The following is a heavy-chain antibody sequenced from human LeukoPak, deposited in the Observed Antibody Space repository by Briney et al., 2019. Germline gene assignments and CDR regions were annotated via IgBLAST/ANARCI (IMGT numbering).Heavy chain of an antibody. Sequence: PSETLSLTCTVSGGSISSSSYHWGWIRQPPGKGLEWIGSIYYSGTTYYNPSLKSRVTISVDTSKNQFSLKVSSVIAADTAVYYCASYDSSPGYFGYWGQGTLVTVSS. CDR2: IYYSGTT. D-gene: IGHD6-6*01. CDR3: ASYDSSPGYFGY. CDR1: GGSISSSSYH. V-gene: IGHV4-39*01. J-gene: IGHJ4*02.